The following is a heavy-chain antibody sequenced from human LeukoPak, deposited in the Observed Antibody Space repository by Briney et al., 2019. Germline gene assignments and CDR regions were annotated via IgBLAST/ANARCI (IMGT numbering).Heavy chain of an antibody. CDR3: ARRYDYGDHFDY. CDR2: IHSDGST. CDR1: GFTVSSNY. Sequence: SGGSLRLSCAASGFTVSSNYMSWVRQAPGKGLEWVSVIHSDGSTYYADSVEGRFTISRDNSKNTLYLQMNSLRAEDTAVYYCARRYDYGDHFDYWGQGTLVTVSS. D-gene: IGHD4-17*01. J-gene: IGHJ4*02. V-gene: IGHV3-53*01.